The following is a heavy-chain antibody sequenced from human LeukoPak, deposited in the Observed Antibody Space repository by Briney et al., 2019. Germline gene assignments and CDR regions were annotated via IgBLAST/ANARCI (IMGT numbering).Heavy chain of an antibody. CDR1: GFTFSSYW. D-gene: IGHD3-22*01. V-gene: IGHV3-7*01. J-gene: IGHJ4*02. Sequence: GGSLRLSCAASGFTFSSYWMSWVRPAPGKGLEWVANIKQDGSEKYYVDSVKGRFTISRDNAKNSLYLQMNSLRAEDTAVYYCARGGQYYYDSSGSPEDYWGQGTLVTVSS. CDR2: IKQDGSEK. CDR3: ARGGQYYYDSSGSPEDY.